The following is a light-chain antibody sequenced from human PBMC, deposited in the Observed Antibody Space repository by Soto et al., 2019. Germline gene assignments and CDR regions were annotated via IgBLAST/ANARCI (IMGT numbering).Light chain of an antibody. V-gene: IGKV2-30*02. Sequence: DVVMTQSPLSLPVTLGQPASISCRSNQSPVHSDGIAYFSWCQQRPGRSPRRLIYKVSNRDSGVPARFSGSGSGTDFALKISRVEAEDVGVYSCMQGTHWPITFGQGTRLEIK. CDR1: QSPVHSDGIAY. CDR2: KVS. CDR3: MQGTHWPIT. J-gene: IGKJ5*01.